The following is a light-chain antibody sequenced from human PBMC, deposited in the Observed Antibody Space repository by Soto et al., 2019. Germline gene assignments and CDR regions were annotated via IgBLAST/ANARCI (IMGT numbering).Light chain of an antibody. Sequence: EIVLTQSPATLSLSPGERATLSCRASQSVSSYLAWYQQKPGQPPRLLIYGASSRATGIPGRFSGSGSGTDFTLTTSRLEPEDFAVFYCQHYDSLPITFGQGTRLEIK. CDR3: QHYDSLPIT. CDR1: QSVSSY. CDR2: GAS. J-gene: IGKJ5*01. V-gene: IGKV3-20*01.